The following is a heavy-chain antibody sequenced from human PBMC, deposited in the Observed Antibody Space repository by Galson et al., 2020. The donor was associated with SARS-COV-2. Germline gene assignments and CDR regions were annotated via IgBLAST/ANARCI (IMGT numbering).Heavy chain of an antibody. J-gene: IGHJ3*02. CDR2: ISHDGKIQ. CDR3: TRGVSGGDYEI. D-gene: IGHD2-21*01. Sequence: QLGESLKISCAPSGFTFTNYAMHWVRQAPGKGLEWLTVISHDGKIQVYADSVKGRFTISRDNSGNMVFLQIVSLRPDDTALYYCTRGVSGGDYEIWVQVTMVTV. V-gene: IGHV3-30*04. CDR1: GFTFTNYA.